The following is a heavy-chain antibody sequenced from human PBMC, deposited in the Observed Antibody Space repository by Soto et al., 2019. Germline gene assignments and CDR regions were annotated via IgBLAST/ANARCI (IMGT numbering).Heavy chain of an antibody. CDR3: ARGNLTMVTNQRHWHFDL. CDR1: GFTFSDHY. Sequence: EVPLVESGGGLVQPGGSLRLSCAASGFTFSDHYMDWVRQAPGKGLEWVGRTRNKAKSYATEYAASVKGRFTISGDDSQNSVFLQMNSLKTEDTAVYFCARGNLTMVTNQRHWHFDLWGRGTLVTVSS. V-gene: IGHV3-72*01. D-gene: IGHD4-17*01. CDR2: TRNKAKSYAT. J-gene: IGHJ2*01.